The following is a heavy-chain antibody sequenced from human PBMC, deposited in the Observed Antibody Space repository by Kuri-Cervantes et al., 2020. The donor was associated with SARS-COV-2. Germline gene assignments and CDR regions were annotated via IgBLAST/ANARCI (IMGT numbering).Heavy chain of an antibody. Sequence: LSLTCAASGFTFSDYYMSWIRQAPGKGLEWVSYISSSGSTIYYADSVKGRFTISRDNSKNTLYLQMNSLRAEDTAVYYCARDYSVRYFDWLLSVGGMDVWGKGTTVTVSS. D-gene: IGHD3-9*01. CDR2: ISSSGSTI. V-gene: IGHV3-11*04. J-gene: IGHJ6*03. CDR3: ARDYSVRYFDWLLSVGGMDV. CDR1: GFTFSDYY.